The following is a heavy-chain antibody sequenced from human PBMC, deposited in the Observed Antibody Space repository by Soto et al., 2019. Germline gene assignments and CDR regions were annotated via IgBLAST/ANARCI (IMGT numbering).Heavy chain of an antibody. J-gene: IGHJ4*02. V-gene: IGHV3-74*01. D-gene: IGHD3-22*01. CDR3: ARDAVPGDHDGCYHYALDY. CDR2: INNDGSAA. CDR1: GFTFSSYW. Sequence: HPGGSLRLSCAASGFTFSSYWMHWVRQVPGKGLVWVSRINNDGSAATYADSVKGRFTISRDNAKNSVYLHMHSLRAEDTAAYYCARDAVPGDHDGCYHYALDYWGQGTLVTVPS.